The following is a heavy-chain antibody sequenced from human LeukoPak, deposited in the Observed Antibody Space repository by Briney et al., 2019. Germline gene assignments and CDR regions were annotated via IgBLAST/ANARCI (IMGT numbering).Heavy chain of an antibody. CDR3: ATLTGGDDAFDI. D-gene: IGHD4-23*01. J-gene: IGHJ3*02. CDR1: GGSFSDYY. V-gene: IGHV4-34*01. Sequence: SETLSLTCAVYGGSFSDYYWSWIRQPPGKGLEWIGEINPSGSTHYNPSLKSRVTISVLTSKNRFSLKLSSVTAADTAVYYCATLTGGDDAFDIWGQGTMVTVSS. CDR2: INPSGST.